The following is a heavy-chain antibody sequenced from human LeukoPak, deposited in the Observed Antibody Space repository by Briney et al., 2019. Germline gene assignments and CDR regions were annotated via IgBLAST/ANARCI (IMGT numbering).Heavy chain of an antibody. V-gene: IGHV3-23*01. CDR1: GFTFSSYA. D-gene: IGHD3-22*01. CDR2: ISGSGGST. CDR3: AKNPTYYYDSSGYYIDY. J-gene: IGHJ4*02. Sequence: PGGSLRLSCAASGFTFSSYAMSWVRQAPGKGLEWVSAISGSGGSTYHADSVKGRFTISRDNSKNTLYLQMNSLRAEDTAVYYCAKNPTYYYDSSGYYIDYWGQGTLVTVSS.